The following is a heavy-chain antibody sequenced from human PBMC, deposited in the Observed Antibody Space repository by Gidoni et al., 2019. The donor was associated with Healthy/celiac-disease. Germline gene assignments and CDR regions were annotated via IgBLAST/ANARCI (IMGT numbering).Heavy chain of an antibody. D-gene: IGHD4-4*01. Sequence: EVQLVESGGGLVQPGRSLRLSCAASGVTFDDYAMHWVRQAPGKGLEWVSGISWNSGSIGYADSVKGRFTISRDNAKNSLYLQMNSLRAEDTALYYCAKDVTRTDAFDIWGQGTMVTVSS. CDR2: ISWNSGSI. CDR3: AKDVTRTDAFDI. CDR1: GVTFDDYA. V-gene: IGHV3-9*01. J-gene: IGHJ3*02.